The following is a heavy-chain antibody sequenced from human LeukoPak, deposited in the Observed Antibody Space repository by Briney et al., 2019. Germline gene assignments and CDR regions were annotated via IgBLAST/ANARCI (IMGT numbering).Heavy chain of an antibody. D-gene: IGHD3-22*01. V-gene: IGHV1-2*02. Sequence: GASVKVSCKASGYTFTGYYMHWVRQAPGQGLEWMGWINPNSGGTNYAQKFQGRVTMTRDTSISTAYMELSRLRSDDTAVYYCARGRTMIVVDVSYYFDYWGQGTLVTVSS. CDR2: INPNSGGT. J-gene: IGHJ4*02. CDR1: GYTFTGYY. CDR3: ARGRTMIVVDVSYYFDY.